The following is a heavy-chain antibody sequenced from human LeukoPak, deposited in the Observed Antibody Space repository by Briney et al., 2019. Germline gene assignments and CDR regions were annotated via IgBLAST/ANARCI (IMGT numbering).Heavy chain of an antibody. CDR3: ARSNIVVGEIDY. CDR2: IIPILGIA. CDR1: GGTFSSYT. J-gene: IGHJ4*02. V-gene: IGHV1-69*02. D-gene: IGHD2-2*01. Sequence: SVKVSCKASGGTFSSYTISWVRQAPGQGLEWMGRIIPILGIANYAQKFQGRVTITADKSTSTAYMELSGLRSEDTAVYYCARSNIVVGEIDYWGQGTLVTVSS.